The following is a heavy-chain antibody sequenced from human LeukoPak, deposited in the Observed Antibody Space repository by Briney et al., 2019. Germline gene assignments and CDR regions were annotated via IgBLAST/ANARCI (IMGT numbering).Heavy chain of an antibody. D-gene: IGHD2-15*01. CDR2: ISSSSSTI. CDR3: AREAHRGGSCSLDY. J-gene: IGHJ4*02. Sequence: PGGSLRLSCAASGFTFSSYSMNWVRQAPGKGLEWVSYISSSSSTIYYADSVKGRFTISRDNAKNSLYLQMNSLRDEDTAVYYCAREAHRGGSCSLDYWGQGTLVTVSS. V-gene: IGHV3-48*02. CDR1: GFTFSSYS.